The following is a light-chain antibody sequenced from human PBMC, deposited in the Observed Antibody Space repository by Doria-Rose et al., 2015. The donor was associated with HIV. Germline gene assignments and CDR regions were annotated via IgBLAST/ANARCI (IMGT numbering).Light chain of an antibody. Sequence: TQSPGTLSLSPGERATLSCRASQRVKSSYLAWYQQKPGQAPRLLIYDASTRATGIPDRFSGSGSGTDFTLTSSRLEPEDVAVYYCQQYGTSRGTFGQGTRLEI. V-gene: IGKV3-20*01. CDR3: QQYGTSRGT. CDR2: DAS. CDR1: QRVKSSY. J-gene: IGKJ5*01.